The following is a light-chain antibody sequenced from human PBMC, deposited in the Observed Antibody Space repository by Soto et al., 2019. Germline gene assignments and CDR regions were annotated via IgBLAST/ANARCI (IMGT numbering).Light chain of an antibody. V-gene: IGKV1-33*01. CDR1: QDIQTN. J-gene: IGKJ3*01. CDR3: QQYGNFPFT. Sequence: DIQMTQSPSSLSASVGDRITITCQASQDIQTNLNWFQQKSGKAPRLLVYDASNMEPGVTSRFSGSGSGTDFNFTIRSLQPEDIATYYCQQYGNFPFTFGPGTKVDI. CDR2: DAS.